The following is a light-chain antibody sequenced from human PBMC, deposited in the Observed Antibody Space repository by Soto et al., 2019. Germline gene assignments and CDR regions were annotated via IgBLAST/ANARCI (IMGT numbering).Light chain of an antibody. V-gene: IGKV3-15*01. CDR1: QSVSSN. CDR2: GAS. Sequence: EIVMTQSPAPLSVSPGERATLSCRASQSVSSNLAWYQQKPGQAPRLLIYGASTRATGIPARFSGSGSGTEFTLTISSLQSEDVAVYYCQQYNNWWTFGQGTKVEI. CDR3: QQYNNWWT. J-gene: IGKJ1*01.